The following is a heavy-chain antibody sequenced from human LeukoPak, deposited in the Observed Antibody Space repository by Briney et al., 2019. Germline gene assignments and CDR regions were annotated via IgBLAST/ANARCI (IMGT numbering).Heavy chain of an antibody. CDR1: GLIFRNYA. CDR2: ILGGGGT. D-gene: IGHD4-17*01. CDR3: GQDPNGNYIGAFDF. V-gene: IGHV3-23*01. Sequence: GGSLRLSCAASGLIFRNYALVWIRRAPGKGPEWVSAILGGGGTFYADAVKGRFTISRDNSKNTLYLQMNSLRAEDTATYYCGQDPNGNYIGAFDFWGRGTMVTVSS. J-gene: IGHJ3*01.